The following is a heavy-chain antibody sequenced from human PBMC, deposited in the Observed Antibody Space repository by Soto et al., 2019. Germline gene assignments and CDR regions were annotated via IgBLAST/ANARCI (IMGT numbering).Heavy chain of an antibody. J-gene: IGHJ4*02. V-gene: IGHV4-39*07. D-gene: IGHD3-9*01. CDR3: ARERYILTGYYDY. Sequence: PSETLSLTCTVSGGSVSSGSYYWGWIRQPPGKGLEWIGSIYYSGGTYYNPSLKSRVTISVDTSKNQFSLKLSSVTAADTAVYYCARERYILTGYYDYWGQGTLVTVSS. CDR2: IYYSGGT. CDR1: GGSVSSGSYY.